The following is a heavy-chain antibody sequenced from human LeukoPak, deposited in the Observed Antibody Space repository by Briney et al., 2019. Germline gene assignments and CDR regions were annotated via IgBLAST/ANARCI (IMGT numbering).Heavy chain of an antibody. D-gene: IGHD3-22*01. V-gene: IGHV4-30-4*08. CDR2: IYYSGST. CDR3: ARVEYYYDSSGYRKQYYFDY. CDR1: GGSISSGDYY. J-gene: IGHJ4*02. Sequence: PSQTPSLTCTVSGGSISSGDYYWSWIRQPPGMGLEWIGYIYYSGSTYYNPSLKSRVTISVDTSKNQFSLKLSSVTAADTAVYYCARVEYYYDSSGYRKQYYFDYWGQGTLVTVSS.